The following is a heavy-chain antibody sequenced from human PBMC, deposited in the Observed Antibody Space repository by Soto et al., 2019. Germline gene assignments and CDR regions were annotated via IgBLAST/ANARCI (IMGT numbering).Heavy chain of an antibody. V-gene: IGHV3-20*04. Sequence: EVQLVESGGGVVRPGGSLRLSCAASGFTFDDYGMSWVRQAPWKGLEWVAGINWNGGSTGYADSVKGRFTISRDNAKNYLYLQMNSLRAEDTALYYCARGCITGTNCYYYGMDVWGQGTTVTVSS. D-gene: IGHD1-20*01. CDR3: ARGCITGTNCYYYGMDV. CDR2: INWNGGST. CDR1: GFTFDDYG. J-gene: IGHJ6*02.